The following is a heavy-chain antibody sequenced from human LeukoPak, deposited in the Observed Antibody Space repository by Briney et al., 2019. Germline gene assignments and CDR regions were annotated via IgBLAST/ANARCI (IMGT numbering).Heavy chain of an antibody. D-gene: IGHD5-24*01. CDR2: IYTSGST. V-gene: IGHV4-4*09. CDR3: ARRDGYNYGFAFDI. CDR1: GGSISSYY. Sequence: SETLSLTCTVSGGSISSYYWSWIRQPPGKGLEWIGYIYTSGSTNYNPSLKSRVTISVDTSKNQFSLRLSSVTAADTAVYYCARRDGYNYGFAFDIWGQGTMVTVSS. J-gene: IGHJ3*02.